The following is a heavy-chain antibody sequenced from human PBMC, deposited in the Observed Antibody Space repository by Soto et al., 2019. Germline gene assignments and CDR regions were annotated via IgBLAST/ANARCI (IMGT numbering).Heavy chain of an antibody. CDR2: INAGNGNT. CDR1: GYTFTGYA. D-gene: IGHD5-12*01. V-gene: IGHV1-3*01. J-gene: IGHJ6*02. Sequence: ASVKVSCKASGYTFTGYAMHWVRQAPGQRLEWMGWINAGNGNTKYSQKFQGRVTITRDTSASTAYMELSSLRSEDTAVYYCAREDSGYDYYYHGMDVWGQGTTVTVSS. CDR3: AREDSGYDYYYHGMDV.